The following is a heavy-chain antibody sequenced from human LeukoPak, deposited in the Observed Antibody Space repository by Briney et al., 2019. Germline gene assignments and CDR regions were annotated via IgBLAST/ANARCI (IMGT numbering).Heavy chain of an antibody. CDR1: GFTFSSYV. CDR3: AGDKTTGGWYEFDY. CDR2: ISGNGGST. Sequence: GGSLRLSCAASGFTFSSYVMSWVRQAPGKGLEWVSSISGNGGSTYNADSVKGRFTISRDNSKNTLCLQMNSLRAEDTAVYYCAGDKTTGGWYEFDYWGQGTLVTVSS. D-gene: IGHD6-19*01. V-gene: IGHV3-23*01. J-gene: IGHJ4*02.